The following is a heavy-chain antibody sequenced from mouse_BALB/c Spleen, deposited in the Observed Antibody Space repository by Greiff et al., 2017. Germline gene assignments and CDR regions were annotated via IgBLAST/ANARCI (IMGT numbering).Heavy chain of an antibody. V-gene: IGHV1-14*01. Sequence: EVQLHQSGPELVKPGASVTMSCKASGYTFTSYVMHWVKQKPGQGLEWIGYINPYNDGTKYNEKFKGKATLTSDKSSSTAYMELSSLTSEDSAVYYCALLLLPNWLAYWGQGTLVTVSA. CDR3: ALLLLPNWLAY. D-gene: IGHD1-1*01. J-gene: IGHJ3*01. CDR2: INPYNDGT. CDR1: GYTFTSYV.